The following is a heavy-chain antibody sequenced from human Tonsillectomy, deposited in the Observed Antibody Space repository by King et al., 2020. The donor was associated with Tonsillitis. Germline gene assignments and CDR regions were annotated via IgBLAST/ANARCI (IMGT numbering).Heavy chain of an antibody. CDR1: GFTFSSYS. V-gene: IGHV3-7*03. D-gene: IGHD3-10*01. CDR2: IKQDGSEK. CDR3: ARAGVSAAFDI. Sequence: VQLVESGGGLVQPGGSLRLSCAASGFTFSSYSMTWVRQAPGKGLEGVANIKQDGSEKYYVDSVKGRFTISRDSAKNSLYLQMNSLRAEDTAVYYCARAGVSAAFDIWGQGTMVTVSS. J-gene: IGHJ3*02.